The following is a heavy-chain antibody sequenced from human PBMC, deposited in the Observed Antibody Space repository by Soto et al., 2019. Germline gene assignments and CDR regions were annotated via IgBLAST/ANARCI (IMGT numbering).Heavy chain of an antibody. CDR3: AKDHGYYYDSSGFPLGY. Sequence: VGSLRLSCAASGFTFSSYAMSWVRQAPGKGLEWVSAISGSGGSTYYADSVKGRFTISRDNSKNTLYLQMNSLRAEDTAVYYCAKDHGYYYDSSGFPLGYWGQGTLVTVSS. CDR1: GFTFSSYA. V-gene: IGHV3-23*01. J-gene: IGHJ4*02. CDR2: ISGSGGST. D-gene: IGHD3-22*01.